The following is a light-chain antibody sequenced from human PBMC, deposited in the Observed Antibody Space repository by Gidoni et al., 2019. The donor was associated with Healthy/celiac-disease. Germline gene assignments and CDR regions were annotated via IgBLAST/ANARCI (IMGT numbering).Light chain of an antibody. CDR2: GAS. J-gene: IGKJ1*01. CDR3: QQYNNWPWT. Sequence: EIVMTQSPATLSVSPGERATLACRASQSVSSNLAWYQQKPGQAPRLLIYGASTMATGIPARFSGSWSVTEFTLTISSLQSEDFAVYYCQQYNNWPWTFXQXTKGKSN. V-gene: IGKV3-15*01. CDR1: QSVSSN.